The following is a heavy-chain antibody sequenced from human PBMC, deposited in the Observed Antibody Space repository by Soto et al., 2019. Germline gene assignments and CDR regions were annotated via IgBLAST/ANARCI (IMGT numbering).Heavy chain of an antibody. D-gene: IGHD6-13*01. CDR1: GGSISTVGHY. CDR2: IYHTGST. J-gene: IGHJ6*02. V-gene: IGHV4-31*03. Sequence: SETLSLTCTVSGGSISTVGHYWTWIRQPPGKGLEWIGSIYHTGSTYYSKSLRSRLTMSVDTSKSQFSLRLSSVTAADTAVYYCAKEADGSSWYYVYHYYGMDVWGQGTTVTVSS. CDR3: AKEADGSSWYYVYHYYGMDV.